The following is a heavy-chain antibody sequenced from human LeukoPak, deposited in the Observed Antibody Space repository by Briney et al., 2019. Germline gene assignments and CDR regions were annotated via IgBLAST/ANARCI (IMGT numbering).Heavy chain of an antibody. D-gene: IGHD6-13*01. J-gene: IGHJ6*04. CDR1: NYSISTDYY. CDR2: MYHSGST. CDR3: AKGMFSIAAAGVNMDV. V-gene: IGHV4-38-2*02. Sequence: SETLSLTCTVSNYSISTDYYWGWIRQPPGKGLEWIGTMYHSGSTYYNPSLKSRVTISVDTSKNQFSLKLSSVTAADTAVYYCAKGMFSIAAAGVNMDVWGKGTTVTVSS.